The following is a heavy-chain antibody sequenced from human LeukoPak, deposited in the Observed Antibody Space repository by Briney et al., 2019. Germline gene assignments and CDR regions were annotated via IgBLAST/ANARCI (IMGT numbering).Heavy chain of an antibody. CDR3: SGRDSSRSPRAY. J-gene: IGHJ4*02. D-gene: IGHD2-2*01. CDR1: GLTFTDFW. CDR2: IKPDGNEK. Sequence: PGGSLRLSCAASGLTFTDFWMNWVGLAPGRGLEWLANIKPDGNEKYYVDSVKGRFAISRDNAKNEVYLEMNSLRAEDTGVYYCSGRDSSRSPRAYWGQGTLVSVSS. V-gene: IGHV3-7*01.